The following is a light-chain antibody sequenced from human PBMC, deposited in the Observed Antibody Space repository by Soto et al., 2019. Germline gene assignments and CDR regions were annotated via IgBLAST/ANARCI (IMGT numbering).Light chain of an antibody. Sequence: TLSCRASQSVSSSYLAWYQQKPGQAPRLLIYGASSRATGIPDRFSGSGSGTDFTLTISRLEPEDFAVYYCQQYGSSPYTFGQGTKVDIK. CDR1: QSVSSSY. V-gene: IGKV3-20*01. CDR2: GAS. J-gene: IGKJ2*01. CDR3: QQYGSSPYT.